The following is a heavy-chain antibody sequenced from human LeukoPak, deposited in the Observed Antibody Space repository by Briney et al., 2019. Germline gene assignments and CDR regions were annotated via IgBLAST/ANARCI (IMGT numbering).Heavy chain of an antibody. CDR3: VKGGVKAAAGQC. CDR2: ISSNGGST. CDR1: GFTFSSYA. Sequence: GGSLRLSCSACGFTFSSYAMHCVRQAPGKGLEYVSGISSNGGSTDYADSVKGRFTISRDNSKSTLYLQVSSQRAEDTAVYYCVKGGVKAAAGQCWGQGTLVTVSS. J-gene: IGHJ4*02. D-gene: IGHD6-13*01. V-gene: IGHV3-64D*06.